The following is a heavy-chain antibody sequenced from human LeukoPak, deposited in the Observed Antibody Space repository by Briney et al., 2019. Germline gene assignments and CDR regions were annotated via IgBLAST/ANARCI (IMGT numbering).Heavy chain of an antibody. J-gene: IGHJ3*02. D-gene: IGHD3-10*01. CDR3: ARSLLYGSGSHDAFDI. V-gene: IGHV1-69*06. Sequence: GASVKVSCKASGGTFSSYAISWVRQAPGQGLEWMGGIIPIFGTANYAQKFQGRVTITADKSTSTAYMELSSLRSEDTAVYYCARSLLYGSGSHDAFDIWGQGTMVTVSS. CDR1: GGTFSSYA. CDR2: IIPIFGTA.